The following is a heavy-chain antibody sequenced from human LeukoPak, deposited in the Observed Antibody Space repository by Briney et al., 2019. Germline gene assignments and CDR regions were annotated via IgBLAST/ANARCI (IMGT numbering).Heavy chain of an antibody. CDR3: ARDYPLDWLYDN. Sequence: GGSLRLSCAASGFTFSSFWMSWVRQAPGKGLEWVANIKQDGSEKYYVDSVKGRFTISRDNAKNSLYPQMNSLRAEDTAVYYCARDYPLDWLYDNWGQGTLVTVSS. D-gene: IGHD3-9*01. CDR2: IKQDGSEK. J-gene: IGHJ4*02. V-gene: IGHV3-7*01. CDR1: GFTFSSFW.